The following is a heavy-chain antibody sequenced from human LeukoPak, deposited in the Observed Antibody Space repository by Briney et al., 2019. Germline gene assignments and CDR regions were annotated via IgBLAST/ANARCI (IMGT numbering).Heavy chain of an antibody. CDR3: ARVDTAMGHYYYYGMDV. J-gene: IGHJ6*02. D-gene: IGHD5-18*01. V-gene: IGHV3-74*01. Sequence: GGSLRLSCATSAFTFSSYWMRWVRQAPGKGLVWVSRINSDGSSTSYADSVKGRFTISRDNAKNTLYLQMNSLRAEDTAVYYCARVDTAMGHYYYYGMDVWGQGTTVTVSS. CDR2: INSDGSST. CDR1: AFTFSSYW.